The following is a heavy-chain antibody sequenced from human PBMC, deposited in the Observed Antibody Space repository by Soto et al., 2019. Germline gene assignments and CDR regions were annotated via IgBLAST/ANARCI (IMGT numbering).Heavy chain of an antibody. V-gene: IGHV1-69*13. CDR1: GGTFSSYA. J-gene: IGHJ4*02. Sequence: SVKVSCKASGGTFSSYAISWVRQAPGQGLEWMGGIIPIFGTANYAQKFQGRVTITADESTSTAYMELSSLRSEDTAVYYCATADSGYDPFDYWGQGTLVTGSS. CDR3: ATADSGYDPFDY. D-gene: IGHD5-12*01. CDR2: IIPIFGTA.